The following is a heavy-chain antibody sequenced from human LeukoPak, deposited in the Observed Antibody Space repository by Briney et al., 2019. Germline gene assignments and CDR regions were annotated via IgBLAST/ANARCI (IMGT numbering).Heavy chain of an antibody. V-gene: IGHV5-51*01. J-gene: IGHJ5*02. D-gene: IGHD3-22*01. Sequence: GESLKISCKGSGYSFTSYWIGWVRQMPGKGLEWMGIIYPGDSDTRYSPSFQGQVTISADKSISTAYLQWSSLKASDTAMYYCARQPSYYYDSSEYWFDPWGQGTLVTVSS. CDR3: ARQPSYYYDSSEYWFDP. CDR2: IYPGDSDT. CDR1: GYSFTSYW.